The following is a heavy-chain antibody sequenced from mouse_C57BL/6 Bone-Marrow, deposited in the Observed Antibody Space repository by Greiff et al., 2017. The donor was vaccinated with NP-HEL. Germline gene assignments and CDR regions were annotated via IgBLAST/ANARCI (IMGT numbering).Heavy chain of an antibody. D-gene: IGHD1-1*01. CDR1: GFNIKNTY. CDR2: IDPANGNT. Sequence: EVQLQQSVAELVRPGASVKLSCTASGFNIKNTYLHWVKQRPEQGLKGLGRIDPANGNTKYAPNFQGKATITADTSSNTAYLQLSSLTSEDTAIYYCASRGSSYVYFDYWGQGTTLTVSS. CDR3: ASRGSSYVYFDY. V-gene: IGHV14-3*01. J-gene: IGHJ2*01.